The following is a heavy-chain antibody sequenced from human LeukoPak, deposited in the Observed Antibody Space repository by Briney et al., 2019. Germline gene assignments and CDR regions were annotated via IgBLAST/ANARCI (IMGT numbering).Heavy chain of an antibody. D-gene: IGHD1-26*01. CDR3: ARDRWELPLWY. CDR1: GYTFTSYG. CDR2: ISAYNGNT. J-gene: IGHJ4*02. V-gene: IGHV1-18*01. Sequence: GASVKVSCKASGYTFTSYGISWVRQAPGQGLEWMGWISAYNGNTNYAQKLQGRVTVTTDTSTSTAYMELRSLRTDDTAVYYCARDRWELPLWYWGQGTLVTVSS.